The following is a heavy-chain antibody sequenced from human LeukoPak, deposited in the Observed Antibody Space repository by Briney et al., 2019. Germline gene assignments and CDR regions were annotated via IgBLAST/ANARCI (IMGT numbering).Heavy chain of an antibody. CDR1: RGSIGSSSYY. J-gene: IGHJ4*02. CDR2: IYYSGRS. CDR3: ASPAGGTHFDY. Sequence: SGTLSLTCPVSRGSIGSSSYYWGWIRQPPGKGLEWIGSIYYSGRSYYNPSLKSRGTISVETAKKQFSLKLSSVTAAETAVYYCASPAGGTHFDYWGQGTLVTVSS. V-gene: IGHV4-39*07. D-gene: IGHD6-13*01.